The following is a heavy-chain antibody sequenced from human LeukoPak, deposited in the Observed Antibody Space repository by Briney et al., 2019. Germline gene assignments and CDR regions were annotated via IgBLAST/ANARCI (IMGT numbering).Heavy chain of an antibody. V-gene: IGHV3-20*04. CDR1: GFAFDEHG. CDR2: INWSGGST. Sequence: GGSLRLSCTASGFAFDEHGMSWVRQVPGKGLEWVSGINWSGGSTGYADPLRGRFTISRDNAKNSLYLQMDSLRAEDTALYYCARAPITTPFYFDYWGQRTLVTVSS. D-gene: IGHD3-10*01. CDR3: ARAPITTPFYFDY. J-gene: IGHJ4*02.